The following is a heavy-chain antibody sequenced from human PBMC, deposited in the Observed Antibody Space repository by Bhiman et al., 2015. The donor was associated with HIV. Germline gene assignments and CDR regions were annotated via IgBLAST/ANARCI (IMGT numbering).Heavy chain of an antibody. CDR1: GFTFSSYA. V-gene: IGHV3-23*01. D-gene: IGHD5-12*01. J-gene: IGHJ4*02. CDR2: ISGSGGST. Sequence: EVQLLESGGGLVQPGGSLRLSCAASGFTFSSYAMTWVRQAPVKGLEWVSAISGSGGSTYYADSVKGRFTISRDNSKNTLYLEMNSLRAEDTAVYYCASPEVDIVAIFDYWGQGTLVTVSS. CDR3: ASPEVDIVAIFDY.